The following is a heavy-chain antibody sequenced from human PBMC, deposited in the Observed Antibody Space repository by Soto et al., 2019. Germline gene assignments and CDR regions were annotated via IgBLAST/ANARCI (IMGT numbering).Heavy chain of an antibody. CDR1: GFTFSSYD. CDR3: ARSVSLYYYYGMDV. V-gene: IGHV3-13*01. CDR2: IGTAGDT. D-gene: IGHD4-4*01. J-gene: IGHJ6*02. Sequence: EVQLVESGGGLVQPGGSLRLSCAASGFTFSSYDMHWVRQATGKGLEWVSAIGTAGDTYYPGSVKGRFTISRENAKNSLYLQMNSLRAGDTAVYYCARSVSLYYYYGMDVWGQGTTVTLSS.